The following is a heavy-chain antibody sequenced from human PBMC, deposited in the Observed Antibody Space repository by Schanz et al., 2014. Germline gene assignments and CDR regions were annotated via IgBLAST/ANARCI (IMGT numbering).Heavy chain of an antibody. Sequence: EVQLVESGGGLVQPGGSLRLSCAASGFTFNNYDMNWVRLVPGKGLECVSGISGGGGSAYYADPVKGRFTISRDSAKNSLYLQMNSLRAEDTAVYYCARQRSYFYAMDVWGQGTTVTVSS. CDR2: ISGGGGSA. CDR3: ARQRSYFYAMDV. CDR1: GFTFNNYD. J-gene: IGHJ6*02. V-gene: IGHV3-23*04.